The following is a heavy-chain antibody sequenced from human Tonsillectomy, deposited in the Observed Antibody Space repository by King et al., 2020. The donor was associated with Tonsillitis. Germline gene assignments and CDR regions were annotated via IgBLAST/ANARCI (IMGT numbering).Heavy chain of an antibody. CDR2: ISYDGSNK. Sequence: VQLVESGGGVVQPGRSLRLSCAASGFTFSNYAMHWVRRAPGKGLEWVAVISYDGSNKYYADSVKGRFTISRDNSKNTLYLQMNSLRAEDTAVYYCARDRWGCSSGGSCYSFDYWGQGTLVTVSS. CDR1: GFTFSNYA. J-gene: IGHJ4*02. V-gene: IGHV3-30*04. CDR3: ARDRWGCSSGGSCYSFDY. D-gene: IGHD2-15*01.